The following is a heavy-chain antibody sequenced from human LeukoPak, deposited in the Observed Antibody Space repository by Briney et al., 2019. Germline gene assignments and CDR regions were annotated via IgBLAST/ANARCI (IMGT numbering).Heavy chain of an antibody. Sequence: GGSLRLSCAASGFTFISYAMSWVRQAPGKGLEWVSAISGSGGGTYYADSVKGRFTISRDNSKNTLYLQMKSLRAEDTAVYYCAKDRGLWLKDNWGQGTLVTVSS. V-gene: IGHV3-23*01. CDR3: AKDRGLWLKDN. CDR2: ISGSGGGT. CDR1: GFTFISYA. D-gene: IGHD3-10*01. J-gene: IGHJ4*02.